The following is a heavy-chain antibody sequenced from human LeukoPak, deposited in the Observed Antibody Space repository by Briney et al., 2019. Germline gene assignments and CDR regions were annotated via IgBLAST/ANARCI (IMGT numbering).Heavy chain of an antibody. V-gene: IGHV3-74*01. CDR3: ALKSPDSYGFPRKFDY. Sequence: GGSLRLSCAASGFTFSSYWMHWVRQAPGKGLEWVSRMDPDGRTIDYADSVKGRFTISRDNAKDTLYLQMNSLRAEDTAVYYCALKSPDSYGFPRKFDYWGQGTLVTVSS. CDR1: GFTFSSYW. J-gene: IGHJ4*02. CDR2: MDPDGRTI. D-gene: IGHD5-18*01.